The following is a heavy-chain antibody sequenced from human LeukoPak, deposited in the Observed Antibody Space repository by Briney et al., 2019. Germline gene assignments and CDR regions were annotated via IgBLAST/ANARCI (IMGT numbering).Heavy chain of an antibody. CDR1: GGSFSGYY. V-gene: IGHV4-34*01. J-gene: IGHJ6*02. CDR3: ASLVSTEKIYYYYGMDV. D-gene: IGHD4-23*01. CDR2: INHSGST. Sequence: SETLSLTCAVYGGSFSGYYWSRIRQPPGKGLEWIGEINHSGSTNYNPSLKSRVTISVDTSKNQFSLKLSSVTAADTAVYYCASLVSTEKIYYYYGMDVWGQGTTVTVSS.